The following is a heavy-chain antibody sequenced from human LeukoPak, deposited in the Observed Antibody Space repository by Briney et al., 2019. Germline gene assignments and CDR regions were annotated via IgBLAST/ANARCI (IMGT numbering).Heavy chain of an antibody. D-gene: IGHD6-13*01. CDR1: GYTFTSYG. CDR2: ISAYNGNT. V-gene: IGHV1-18*01. Sequence: VASVKVSCKASGYTFTSYGISWVRQAPGQGLEWMGWISAYNGNTNYAQKLQGRVTMTTDKSTSTAYMELSSLRSEDTAVYYCAREGQVPTAAAGHFYYYYYYMDVWGKGTTVTVSS. CDR3: AREGQVPTAAAGHFYYYYYYMDV. J-gene: IGHJ6*03.